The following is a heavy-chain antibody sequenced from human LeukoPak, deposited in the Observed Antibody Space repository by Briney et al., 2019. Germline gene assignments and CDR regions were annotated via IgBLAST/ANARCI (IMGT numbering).Heavy chain of an antibody. J-gene: IGHJ3*02. CDR1: GFTFSSYA. D-gene: IGHD2-2*01. Sequence: GGSLRLSCAASGFTFSSYAMHWVRQAPGKGLEWVAVISYDGSNKYYADSVKGRFTISRDNSKNTLYLQMNSLRAEDTAVYYCARDKDGSSAYVQDAFDIWGQGTMVTVSS. V-gene: IGHV3-30-3*01. CDR3: ARDKDGSSAYVQDAFDI. CDR2: ISYDGSNK.